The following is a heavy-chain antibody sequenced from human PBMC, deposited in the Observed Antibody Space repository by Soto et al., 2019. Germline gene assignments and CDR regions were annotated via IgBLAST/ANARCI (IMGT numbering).Heavy chain of an antibody. CDR2: ISSSSTFI. Sequence: EVQLVESGGGLVKPGGFLRLSCAASGFTFSSFSVNWVRQAPGKGLEWVSSISSSSTFIYYADSVRGRFTISRDSAKNSLYLEMDTLRAEDTAVYYCARGSQGYFDYWGQGTLVNVSS. V-gene: IGHV3-21*01. CDR3: ARGSQGYFDY. J-gene: IGHJ4*02. CDR1: GFTFSSFS.